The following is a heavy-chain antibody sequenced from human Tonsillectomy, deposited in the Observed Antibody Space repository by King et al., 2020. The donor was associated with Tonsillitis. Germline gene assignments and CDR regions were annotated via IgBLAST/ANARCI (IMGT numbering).Heavy chain of an antibody. J-gene: IGHJ2*01. CDR2: IYSGGST. CDR3: AREVGTAVTPHDWYFDL. V-gene: IGHV3-53*01. CDR1: GFTVSSNY. Sequence: QLVQSGGGLIQPGGSLRLSCAASGFTVSSNYMSWVRQAPGKGLEWVSVIYSGGSTYYADSVKGRFTISRDNSKNTLYLQMNSLRAEDTAVYYCAREVGTAVTPHDWYFDLWGRGTLVTVSS. D-gene: IGHD4-17*01.